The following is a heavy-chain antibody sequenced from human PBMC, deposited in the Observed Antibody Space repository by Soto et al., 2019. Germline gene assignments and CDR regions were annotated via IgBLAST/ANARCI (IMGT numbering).Heavy chain of an antibody. CDR2: ISYSGST. CDR1: GDSIGGVGY. V-gene: IGHV4-31*03. Sequence: SETLSLTCTVSGDSIGGVGYWSWIRQFPGRGLEWIGCISYSGSTYYNPPLNNRISLSLDTSQNQLSLKLLSVTAADTAIYYCARSGVTGIVIPSHWFDPWGQGTLVTVSS. J-gene: IGHJ5*02. CDR3: ARSGVTGIVIPSHWFDP. D-gene: IGHD2-21*02.